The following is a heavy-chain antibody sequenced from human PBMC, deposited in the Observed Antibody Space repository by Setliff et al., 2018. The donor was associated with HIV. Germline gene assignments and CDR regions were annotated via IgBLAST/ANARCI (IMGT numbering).Heavy chain of an antibody. CDR3: ARLTTTYYYDSSAYYHPV. CDR1: GGSVSGHY. Sequence: SETLSLTCAVYGGSVSGHYWGWFRQPPGKGLEWIGEITPTGDTNYIPSLKSRVTISVDTSKNQFSLKLSSVTAADTAVFYCARLTTTYYYDSSAYYHPVWGQGTLVTVSS. D-gene: IGHD3-22*01. V-gene: IGHV4-34*01. J-gene: IGHJ4*02. CDR2: ITPTGDT.